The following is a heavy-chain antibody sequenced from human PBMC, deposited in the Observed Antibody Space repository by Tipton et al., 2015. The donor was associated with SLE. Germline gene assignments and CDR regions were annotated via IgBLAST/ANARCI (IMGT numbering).Heavy chain of an antibody. CDR2: INHSGST. CDR3: ARSFCRSATCYLWYFDL. V-gene: IGHV4-34*01. Sequence: TLSLTCAVYGGSFSGYCWSWIRQTPGKGLEWIGEINHSGSTNYNPSLKSRVTISVDTSKNQFSLKLSSVTAADSAVYYCARSFCRSATCYLWYFDLWGRGALVTVSS. D-gene: IGHD2-2*01. J-gene: IGHJ2*01. CDR1: GGSFSGYC.